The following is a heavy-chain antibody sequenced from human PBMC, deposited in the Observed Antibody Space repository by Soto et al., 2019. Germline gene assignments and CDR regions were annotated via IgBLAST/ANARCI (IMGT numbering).Heavy chain of an antibody. J-gene: IGHJ5*02. Sequence: GASVKVSCKASGYTFTSYAMHWVRQAPGQRLEWMGWINAGNGNTKYSQKLQGRVTITRDTSASTAYMELSSLRSEDTAVYYCARGVAGTIHRFDLSGQGTLVTVSS. V-gene: IGHV1-3*01. CDR2: INAGNGNT. D-gene: IGHD6-19*01. CDR1: GYTFTSYA. CDR3: ARGVAGTIHRFDL.